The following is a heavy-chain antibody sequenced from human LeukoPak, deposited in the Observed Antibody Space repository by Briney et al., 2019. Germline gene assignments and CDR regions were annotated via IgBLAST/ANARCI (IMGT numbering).Heavy chain of an antibody. D-gene: IGHD3-16*01. Sequence: GGSLRLSCVASGFTFSGYAMSWVRQAPGKGLEWIGRSRNKANSYSTEYAASVKDRFVISRDASGNLMYLQMYSLKIDDTAVYFCARDGGERGNSAFDVWGQGTEVTVSS. CDR3: ARDGGERGNSAFDV. V-gene: IGHV3-72*01. J-gene: IGHJ3*01. CDR2: SRNKANSYST. CDR1: GFTFSGYA.